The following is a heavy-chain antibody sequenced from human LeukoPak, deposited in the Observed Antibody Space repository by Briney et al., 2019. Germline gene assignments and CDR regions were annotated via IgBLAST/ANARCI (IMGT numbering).Heavy chain of an antibody. CDR1: GGSLSNYY. J-gene: IGHJ3*01. D-gene: IGHD6-13*01. CDR3: ARNLAVGYSSWFDALDV. Sequence: SETLSLTCGVSGGSLSNYYWTWIRQSPGKGLEWIGNIYYSGSTNYNSSLKSRVTISVGPSKNQLSLILSSVTAAGTAVYYCARNLAVGYSSWFDALDVWGQGTMVTVSS. CDR2: IYYSGST. V-gene: IGHV4-59*08.